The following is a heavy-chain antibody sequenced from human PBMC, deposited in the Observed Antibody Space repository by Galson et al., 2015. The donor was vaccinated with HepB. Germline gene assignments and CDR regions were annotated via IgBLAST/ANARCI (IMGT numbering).Heavy chain of an antibody. CDR1: GFTFSSYW. CDR2: IKQDGSEK. V-gene: IGHV3-7*01. CDR3: ARVGPIAAAGLYYDYGMDV. D-gene: IGHD6-13*01. Sequence: SLRLSCAASGFTFSSYWMSWVRQAPGKGLEWVANIKQDGSEKYYVDSVEGRFTISRDNAKNSLYLQMNSLRAEDTAVYYCARVGPIAAAGLYYDYGMDVWGQGTTVTVSS. J-gene: IGHJ6*02.